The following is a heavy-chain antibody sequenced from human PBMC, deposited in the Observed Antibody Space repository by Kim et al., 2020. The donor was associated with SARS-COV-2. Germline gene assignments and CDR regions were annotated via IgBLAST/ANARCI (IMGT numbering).Heavy chain of an antibody. V-gene: IGHV5-10-1*01. CDR1: GYSFTSYW. D-gene: IGHD3-22*01. CDR3: ARWRGLTYYYDSSGQY. Sequence: GESLKISCKGSGYSFTSYWISWVRQMPGKGLEWMGRIDPSDSYTNYSPSFQGHVTISADKSISTAYLQWSSLKASDTAMYYCARWRGLTYYYDSSGQYWGQGTLVTVSS. CDR2: IDPSDSYT. J-gene: IGHJ4*02.